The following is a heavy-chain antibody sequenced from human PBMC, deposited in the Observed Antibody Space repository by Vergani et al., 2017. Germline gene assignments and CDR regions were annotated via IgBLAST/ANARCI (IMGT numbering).Heavy chain of an antibody. D-gene: IGHD2-21*01. J-gene: IGHJ4*02. Sequence: QVQLQESGPGLVKPPGTLSLPCAVSGDSMNTYYWTWIRQPPGKGLEWIGYIYDSGDTKYNPSLKSRVTMSLDTSKNQFSLNLYSVTAADTAVYYCARGALWWLRQIDSWGQGTLVTVSS. CDR1: GDSMNTYY. CDR3: ARGALWWLRQIDS. V-gene: IGHV4-59*01. CDR2: IYDSGDT.